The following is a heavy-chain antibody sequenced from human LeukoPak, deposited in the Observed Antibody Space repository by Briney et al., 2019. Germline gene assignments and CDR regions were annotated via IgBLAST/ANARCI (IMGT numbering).Heavy chain of an antibody. V-gene: IGHV3-21*01. CDR3: ARPYDILTPNWFDP. CDR2: ISSSSSSI. D-gene: IGHD3-9*01. CDR1: GFTFSSFS. Sequence: PGGSLRLSCAASGFTFSSFSMDWVRQAPGKGLEWVSSISSSSSSIYYADSVKGRFTISRDNAKNTLYLQMNSLRAEDTAVYYCARPYDILTPNWFDPWGQGTLVTVSS. J-gene: IGHJ5*02.